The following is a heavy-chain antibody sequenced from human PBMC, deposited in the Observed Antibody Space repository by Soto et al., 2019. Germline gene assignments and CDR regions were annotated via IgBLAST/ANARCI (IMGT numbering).Heavy chain of an antibody. Sequence: QVQLGQSGAEVQKPGASVKVSCKASGYTCTNYGISWVRQAPGQGLEWMGWSNPYTGNTNYVQKLQGRVTTTTDTSTTIAYMELRSLRSDATAVYYCASRLAAAELVWGQGTLVTVSS. CDR3: ASRLAAAELV. CDR1: GYTCTNYG. CDR2: SNPYTGNT. D-gene: IGHD6-13*01. J-gene: IGHJ4*02. V-gene: IGHV1-18*01.